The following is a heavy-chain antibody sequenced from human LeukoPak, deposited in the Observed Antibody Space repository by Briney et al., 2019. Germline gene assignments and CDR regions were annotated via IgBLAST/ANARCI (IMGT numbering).Heavy chain of an antibody. CDR2: VTSDGSNA. D-gene: IGHD1-26*01. CDR1: GFTFSTYA. Sequence: GGSLRLSCVASGFTFSTYAMYWVRQAPGMGLEWVAVVTSDGSNAYYADSVKGRFTISRDNSKNTLYLQMNSLRADDTAVYYCARDTYSGSWSPLIYWGQGTLVTVSS. CDR3: ARDTYSGSWSPLIY. J-gene: IGHJ4*02. V-gene: IGHV3-30-3*01.